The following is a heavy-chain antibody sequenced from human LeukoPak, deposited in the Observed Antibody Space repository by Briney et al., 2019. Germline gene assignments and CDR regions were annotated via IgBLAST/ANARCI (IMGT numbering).Heavy chain of an antibody. Sequence: GGSLRLSCVASGLTFSSYTMTWVRQAPGEGLEWVSGISGDSTGTYYADSVKGRFTISRDNAKNSLYLQMNSLRDEDTAVYYCAREHIDYGDYDYWGQGTLVTVSS. CDR3: AREHIDYGDYDY. D-gene: IGHD4-17*01. J-gene: IGHJ4*02. V-gene: IGHV3-48*02. CDR2: ISGDSTGT. CDR1: GLTFSSYT.